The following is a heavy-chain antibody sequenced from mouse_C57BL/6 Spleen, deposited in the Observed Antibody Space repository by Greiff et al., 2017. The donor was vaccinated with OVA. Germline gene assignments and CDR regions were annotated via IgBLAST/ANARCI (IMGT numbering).Heavy chain of an antibody. J-gene: IGHJ3*01. D-gene: IGHD1-1*01. CDR2: IYPGSGST. CDR3: ARTGLLRSAY. V-gene: IGHV1-55*01. Sequence: QVQLQQPGAELVKPGASVKMSCKASGYTFTSYWITWVKQRPGQGLEWIGDIYPGSGSTNYNEKFKGKATLTVDTPSSTAYIQLSSLTSADSAVYYSARTGLLRSAYWGQGPLVTVSA. CDR1: GYTFTSYW.